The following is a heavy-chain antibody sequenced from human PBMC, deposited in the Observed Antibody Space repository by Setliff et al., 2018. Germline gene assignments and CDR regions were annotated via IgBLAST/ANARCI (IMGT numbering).Heavy chain of an antibody. D-gene: IGHD3-22*01. J-gene: IGHJ4*02. V-gene: IGHV1-18*01. CDR2: INNYSFMT. CDR3: ARINFYVSSGYYYAPDF. Sequence: ASVKVSCKSSGFTFTDYGITWVRQAPGQGLEWMGWINNYSFMTTYPQKFLDRVTVTTDTSATTAYMELKNLRSDDTAVYYCARINFYVSSGYYYAPDFWGQGTLVTVSS. CDR1: GFTFTDYG.